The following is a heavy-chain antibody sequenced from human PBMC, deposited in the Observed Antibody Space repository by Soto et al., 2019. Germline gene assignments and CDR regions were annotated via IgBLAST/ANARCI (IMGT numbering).Heavy chain of an antibody. D-gene: IGHD4-4*01. Sequence: GESLKISCKASGYSFTTYWIAWVRQMPGKGLEWMGIINPGDSDIRYSPSFQGQVTISDDNSISTAYLQWSSLKASDTAMYYCARHEQFYYYYYGMDVWGQGTAVTVS. V-gene: IGHV5-51*01. CDR3: ARHEQFYYYYYGMDV. J-gene: IGHJ6*02. CDR1: GYSFTTYW. CDR2: INPGDSDI.